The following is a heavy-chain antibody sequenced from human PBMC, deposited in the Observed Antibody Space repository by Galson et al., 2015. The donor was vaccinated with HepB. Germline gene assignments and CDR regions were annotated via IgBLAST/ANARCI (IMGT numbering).Heavy chain of an antibody. CDR2: ISNDGRNK. CDR3: ARGVNFGGGATDWFDP. V-gene: IGHV3-30*03. D-gene: IGHD1-26*01. J-gene: IGHJ5*02. Sequence: SLRLSCAASGFTLSTYGMHWVRQVPGKGLEWVAVISNDGRNKNYADSVKGRFTISRDNSKSTLYLQMNSLRAEDTAVYYCARGVNFGGGATDWFDPWGQGTLVTVSS. CDR1: GFTLSTYG.